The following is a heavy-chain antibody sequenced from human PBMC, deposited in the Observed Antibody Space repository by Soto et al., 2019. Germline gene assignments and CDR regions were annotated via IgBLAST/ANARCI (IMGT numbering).Heavy chain of an antibody. J-gene: IGHJ3*02. D-gene: IGHD1-26*01. CDR1: GDSITSYY. V-gene: IGHV4-4*07. CDR2: LFTSGST. Sequence: VTVLEGPSETLSLTCTVSGDSITSYYWSWLRQPAGRGLQWIGRLFTSGSTNYNPSLKSPLTLLVDTSKNQFSLKLSSVTAADAAVYYCARVRPDLLGLFDIWGQGSLVTVFS. CDR3: ARVRPDLLGLFDI.